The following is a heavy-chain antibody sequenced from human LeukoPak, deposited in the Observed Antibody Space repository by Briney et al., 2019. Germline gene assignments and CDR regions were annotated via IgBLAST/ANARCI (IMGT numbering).Heavy chain of an antibody. CDR1: GGSISSSSYY. J-gene: IGHJ4*02. CDR3: ARDPSDITMIVVAPEGGFDY. V-gene: IGHV4-39*07. Sequence: SETLSLTCTVSGGSISSSSYYWGWIRQPPGKGLEWIGSIYYSGSTYYNPSLKSRVTISVDTSKNQFSLKLSSVTAADTAVYYCARDPSDITMIVVAPEGGFDYWGQGTLVTVSS. D-gene: IGHD3-22*01. CDR2: IYYSGST.